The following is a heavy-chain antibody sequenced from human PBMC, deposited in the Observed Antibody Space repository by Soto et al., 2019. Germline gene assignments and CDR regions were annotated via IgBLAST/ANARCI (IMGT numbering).Heavy chain of an antibody. Sequence: GASVKVSCKASGGTFSSYAISWVRQAPGQGLEWMGGIIPIFGTANYAQKFQGRVTITADESTSTAYMELSSLRSEDTAVYYCARLEPSARVTAYYFDYWGQGTLVTVSS. CDR1: GGTFSSYA. V-gene: IGHV1-69*13. D-gene: IGHD3-3*01. J-gene: IGHJ4*02. CDR3: ARLEPSARVTAYYFDY. CDR2: IIPIFGTA.